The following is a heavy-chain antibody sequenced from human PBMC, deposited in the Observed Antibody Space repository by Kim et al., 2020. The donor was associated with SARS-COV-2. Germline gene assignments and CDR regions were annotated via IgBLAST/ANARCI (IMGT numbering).Heavy chain of an antibody. J-gene: IGHJ3*02. CDR3: ARAYYDGSGYRNFDI. CDR2: GYRSGST. Sequence: SETLSLTCTVSGGSISSGDYYWSWSRQPPGKGLEWIGYGYRSGSTYYNPSLMSRVTISVDTSKNQFSLNLSSVTAADTAVYYCARAYYDGSGYRNFDIWGQGTVVTVSS. D-gene: IGHD3-22*01. V-gene: IGHV4-30-4*01. CDR1: GGSISSGDYY.